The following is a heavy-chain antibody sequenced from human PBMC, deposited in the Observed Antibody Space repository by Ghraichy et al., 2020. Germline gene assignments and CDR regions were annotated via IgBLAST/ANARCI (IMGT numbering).Heavy chain of an antibody. CDR1: GFTFSSYG. J-gene: IGHJ6*02. CDR3: AREGGIAAAIFYYYYGMDV. D-gene: IGHD6-13*01. V-gene: IGHV3-33*01. Sequence: GESLNISCAASGFTFSSYGMHWVRQAPGKGLEWVAVIWYDESNKYYADSVKGRFTISRDNSKNTLYLQMNSLRAEDTAVYYCAREGGIAAAIFYYYYGMDVWGQGTTVTVSS. CDR2: IWYDESNK.